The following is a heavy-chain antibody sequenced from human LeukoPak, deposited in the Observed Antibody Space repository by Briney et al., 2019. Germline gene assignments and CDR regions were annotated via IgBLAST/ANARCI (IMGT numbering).Heavy chain of an antibody. CDR2: IYYSGST. CDR1: GGSISSYY. Sequence: SETLSLTCTVSGGSISSYYWSWIRQPPGKGLEWIAYIYYSGSTNFNPSLKSRGTISIDTSKNQFSLKLSSMTAADTAMYYCARAPDYRWFDPWGQGTLVTVSS. CDR3: ARAPDYRWFDP. J-gene: IGHJ5*02. D-gene: IGHD4/OR15-4a*01. V-gene: IGHV4-59*01.